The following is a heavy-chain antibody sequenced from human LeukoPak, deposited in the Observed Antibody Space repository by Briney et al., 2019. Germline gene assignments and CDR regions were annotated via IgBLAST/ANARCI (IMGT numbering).Heavy chain of an antibody. J-gene: IGHJ4*02. D-gene: IGHD3-22*01. Sequence: GGSLRLSCAASGFTFSNYAMSWVRQAPGKGLEWVAGISDRGSRTNYADSVKGRFTISTDHPKNTLYLQMNSLRAEDTAVYFCAKRGVVIRVILVGFHKEAYYFDSWGQGALVTVSS. V-gene: IGHV3-23*01. CDR2: ISDRGSRT. CDR3: AKRGVVIRVILVGFHKEAYYFDS. CDR1: GFTFSNYA.